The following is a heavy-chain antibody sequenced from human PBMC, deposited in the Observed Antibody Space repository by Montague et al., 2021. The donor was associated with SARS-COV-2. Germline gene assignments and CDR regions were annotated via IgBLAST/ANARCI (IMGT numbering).Heavy chain of an antibody. CDR3: ARGRAVAVYDY. V-gene: IGHV3-64*01. CDR1: TYSSYA. D-gene: IGHD6-19*01. Sequence: TYSSYAMHWVRQAPGKGLEYVSAISSNGGSTYYANSVKGRFTISRDNSKNTLYLQMGSLRAEDMAVYYCARGRAVAVYDYWGQGTLVTVSS. CDR2: ISSNGGST. J-gene: IGHJ4*02.